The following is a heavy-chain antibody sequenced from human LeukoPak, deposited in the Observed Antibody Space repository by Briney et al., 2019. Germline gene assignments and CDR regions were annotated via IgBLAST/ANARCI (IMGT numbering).Heavy chain of an antibody. J-gene: IGHJ3*01. CDR3: ARPNITSYYDSRGYDAFDV. CDR1: GYRFNAYW. V-gene: IGHV5-51*01. Sequence: GESLKISCKGSGYRFNAYWIAWVRQMPGKGLEWMGIILSDDSHTRYSPSFQGQVTISADKSVRTAYLQWSSLKASDTAMYYCARPNITSYYDSRGYDAFDVWGQGTMVTVSS. CDR2: ILSDDSHT. D-gene: IGHD3-22*01.